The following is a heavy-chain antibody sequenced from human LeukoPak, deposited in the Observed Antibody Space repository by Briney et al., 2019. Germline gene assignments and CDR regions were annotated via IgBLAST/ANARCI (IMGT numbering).Heavy chain of an antibody. CDR2: IYYSGST. CDR3: ARDRTTGADWYFDL. J-gene: IGHJ2*01. D-gene: IGHD4-17*01. Sequence: SETLSLTCTVSGGSISSYYWSWIRQPPGKGLEWIGYIYYSGSTNYNPSLKSRVTISVDTPKNQFSLKLSSVTAADTAVYYCARDRTTGADWYFDLWGRGTLVTVSS. V-gene: IGHV4-59*01. CDR1: GGSISSYY.